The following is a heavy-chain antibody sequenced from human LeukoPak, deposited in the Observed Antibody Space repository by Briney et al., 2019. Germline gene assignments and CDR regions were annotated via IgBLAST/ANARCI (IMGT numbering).Heavy chain of an antibody. D-gene: IGHD6-13*01. CDR1: GFTFSDYY. CDR3: ARARYSSSWEADNWFDP. CDR2: ISSSGSAI. V-gene: IGHV3-11*01. J-gene: IGHJ5*02. Sequence: GGSLRLSCAASGFTFSDYYMSWIRQAPGKGLEWVSYISSSGSAIYYADSVKGRFTISRDNAKNSLYLQMNSLRAEDTAVYYCARARYSSSWEADNWFDPWGQGTLVTVSS.